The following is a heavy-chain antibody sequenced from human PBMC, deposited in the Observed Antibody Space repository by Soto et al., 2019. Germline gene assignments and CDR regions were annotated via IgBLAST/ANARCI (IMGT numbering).Heavy chain of an antibody. J-gene: IGHJ4*02. D-gene: IGHD3-10*01. CDR1: GGSTSSYY. V-gene: IGHV4-39*01. CDR2: IYYSGST. CDR3: GRFAEPNLHPDY. Sequence: SETLSLTCSVSGGSTSSYYWGWIRQPPGKGLEWIGSIYYSGSTYYNPSLKSRVTISVDTSKNQFSLKLSSVTAADTAVYYCGRFAEPNLHPDYWGQGTLVTVSS.